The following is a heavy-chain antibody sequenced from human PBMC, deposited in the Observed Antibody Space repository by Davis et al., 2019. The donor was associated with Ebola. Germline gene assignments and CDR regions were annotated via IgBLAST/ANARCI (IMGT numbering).Heavy chain of an antibody. CDR1: GFTVTGSY. V-gene: IGHV4-59*04. Sequence: ESLKISCAASGFTVTGSYMSWVRQPPGKGLEWIGNIYYSGSTKYNPSLQGRVTMSIDTPRDQFALRLHSVTAADTAVYYCARIRGTGDRRGEDHWGQGILVTVSP. J-gene: IGHJ4*02. D-gene: IGHD7-27*01. CDR2: IYYSGST. CDR3: ARIRGTGDRRGEDH.